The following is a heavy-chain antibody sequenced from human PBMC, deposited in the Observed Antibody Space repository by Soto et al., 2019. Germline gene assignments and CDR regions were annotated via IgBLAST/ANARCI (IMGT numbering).Heavy chain of an antibody. J-gene: IGHJ4*02. CDR2: INHSGST. Sequence: PSETLSLTCAVYGGSFSGYYWSWIRQPPGKGLEWIGEINHSGSTNYNPSLKSRVTISVDTSKNQFSLKLSSVTAADTAVYYCARAAHSSGSRGNYWGQGTLVTVS. V-gene: IGHV4-34*01. CDR1: GGSFSGYY. D-gene: IGHD6-19*01. CDR3: ARAAHSSGSRGNY.